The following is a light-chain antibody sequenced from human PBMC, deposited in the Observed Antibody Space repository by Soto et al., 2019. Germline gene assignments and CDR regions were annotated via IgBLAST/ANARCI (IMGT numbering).Light chain of an antibody. Sequence: DIVLTHSPGTLSLSPGERATLSCRASQSVSSSSLAWYQQRPGQAPRLLIYGTSSRATGIPDRFSGSGSGTDFTLTISRLEPEDFAVYFCQRYGSSPLITFGQGTRLEI. J-gene: IGKJ5*01. V-gene: IGKV3-20*01. CDR2: GTS. CDR1: QSVSSSS. CDR3: QRYGSSPLIT.